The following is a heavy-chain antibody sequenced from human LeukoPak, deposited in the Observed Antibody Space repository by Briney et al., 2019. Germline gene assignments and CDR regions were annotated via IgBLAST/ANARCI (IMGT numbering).Heavy chain of an antibody. D-gene: IGHD6-19*01. CDR1: GGSISSSSYY. J-gene: IGHJ5*02. V-gene: IGHV4-39*07. Sequence: SETLSLTCAVSGGSISSSSYYWGWIRQPPGKGLEWIGEINHSGSTNYNPSLKSRVTISVDTFKNQFSLKLSSVTAADTAVYYCACYPYSSGWYVSWFDPWGQGTLVTVSS. CDR3: ACYPYSSGWYVSWFDP. CDR2: INHSGST.